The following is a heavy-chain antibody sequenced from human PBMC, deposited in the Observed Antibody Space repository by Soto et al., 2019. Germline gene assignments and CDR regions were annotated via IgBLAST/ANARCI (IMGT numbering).Heavy chain of an antibody. V-gene: IGHV1-18*01. D-gene: IGHD6-19*01. CDR2: ISAYNGNT. J-gene: IGHJ4*02. CDR3: ARAVAVPADFDY. CDR1: GYIFTSYG. Sequence: ASVKVSCKASGYIFTSYGVSWVRQAPGQGPEWMGWISAYNGNTNYAQKFQGRVTVTTDTSSSTAYMELRSLRSEDTAVYYCARAVAVPADFDYWGQGTLVTVSS.